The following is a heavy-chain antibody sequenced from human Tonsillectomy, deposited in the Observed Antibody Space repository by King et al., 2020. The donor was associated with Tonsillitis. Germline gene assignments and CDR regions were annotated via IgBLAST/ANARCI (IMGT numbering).Heavy chain of an antibody. V-gene: IGHV1-18*01. D-gene: IGHD3-3*01. CDR2: ISAYNGDT. CDR1: GYTFTSYG. Sequence: QLVQSGDEVKKPGASVKVSCKASGYTFTSYGVSWVRRAPGQGLEWMGWISAYNGDTNYAQKLQGRVTMTTETSTNTAYMELRSLRSDDTALYYCARSDVRSGSFTDYWGQGTLVTVSS. CDR3: ARSDVRSGSFTDY. J-gene: IGHJ4*02.